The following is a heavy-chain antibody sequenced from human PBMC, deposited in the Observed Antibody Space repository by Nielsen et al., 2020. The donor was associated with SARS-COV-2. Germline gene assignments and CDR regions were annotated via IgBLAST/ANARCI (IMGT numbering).Heavy chain of an antibody. V-gene: IGHV3-30*04. D-gene: IGHD2-15*01. CDR2: ISYDGSNK. CDR3: ASPRYCSGGSCSPFGY. CDR1: GFTFSSYA. Sequence: GGSLRLSCAASGFTFSSYAMHWVRQAPGKGLEWVAVISYDGSNKYYADSVKGRFTISRDNSKNTLYLQMNSLRAEDTAVYYCASPRYCSGGSCSPFGYWGQGTLVTVSS. J-gene: IGHJ4*02.